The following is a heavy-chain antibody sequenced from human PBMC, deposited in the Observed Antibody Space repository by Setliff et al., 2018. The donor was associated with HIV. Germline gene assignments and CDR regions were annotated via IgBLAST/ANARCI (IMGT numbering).Heavy chain of an antibody. J-gene: IGHJ4*02. CDR1: GYTFTSYA. Sequence: GASVKVSCKASGYTFTSYAMHWVRQAPGQRLEWMGWINAGTGNTKYSQNFQGRVTFSRDTSASTAYMELSSLRPEDTAVYYCARTVNDYGDYYFDYWGQGTLVTVSS. V-gene: IGHV1-3*01. CDR3: ARTVNDYGDYYFDY. CDR2: INAGTGNT. D-gene: IGHD4-17*01.